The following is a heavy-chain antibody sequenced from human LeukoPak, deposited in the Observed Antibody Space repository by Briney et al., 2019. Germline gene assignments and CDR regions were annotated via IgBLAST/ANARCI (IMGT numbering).Heavy chain of an antibody. CDR2: IYSSEST. D-gene: IGHD3-10*01. J-gene: IGHJ6*02. CDR1: GGSISGYY. V-gene: IGHV4-4*07. CDR3: ARDTGGSGSYAYYGLDV. Sequence: PSETLSLTCIVSGGSISGYYWSWIRQPAGKGLEWIGRIYSSESTNYNPSLKSRVTMSVDTSKNQFSLNLSSVTAADTAVYYCARDTGGSGSYAYYGLDVWGQGTTVTVSS.